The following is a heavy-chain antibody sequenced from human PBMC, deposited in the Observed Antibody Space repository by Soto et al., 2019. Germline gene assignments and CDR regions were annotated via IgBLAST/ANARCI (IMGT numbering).Heavy chain of an antibody. CDR3: ARDRTMVRGVTPNWFDP. J-gene: IGHJ5*02. D-gene: IGHD3-10*01. CDR1: GFTVSSNY. Sequence: ESGGGLIQPGGSLRLSCAASGFTVSSNYMSWVRQAPGKGLEWVSVIYSGGSTYYADSVKGRFTISRDNSKNTLYLQMNSLRAEDTAVYYCARDRTMVRGVTPNWFDPWGQGTLVTVSS. CDR2: IYSGGST. V-gene: IGHV3-53*01.